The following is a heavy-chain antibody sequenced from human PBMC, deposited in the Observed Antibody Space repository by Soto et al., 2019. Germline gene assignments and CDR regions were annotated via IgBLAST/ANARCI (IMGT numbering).Heavy chain of an antibody. V-gene: IGHV2-5*02. J-gene: IGHJ4*02. CDR2: IYWDNDK. D-gene: IGHD3-10*01. Sequence: QITLKETDPTLVKPTQTLTLTCAFSGFPLNTRGVGVGWIRQPPGKALEWLALIYWDNDKRYSPSLKSRLTITKDTPKNHVVLMMTDMDPVDTATYYCAHNNYYGSGSVYWGQGTLVTVSS. CDR1: GFPLNTRGVG. CDR3: AHNNYYGSGSVY.